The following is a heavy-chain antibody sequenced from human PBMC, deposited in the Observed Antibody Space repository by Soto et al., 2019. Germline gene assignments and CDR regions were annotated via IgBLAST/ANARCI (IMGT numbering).Heavy chain of an antibody. J-gene: IGHJ5*02. D-gene: IGHD1-26*01. CDR2: INPSSGAT. CDR3: GRDGVGATPLGWFDP. V-gene: IGHV1-2*02. Sequence: ASVKVSCKASGYNFVAYYMHWVRQAPGQGLEWMGWINPSSGATNFAQKFQGRLTMTRDTSISTAYMELSSLRSDDTAVYYCGRDGVGATPLGWFDPWGQGSLVTVSS. CDR1: GYNFVAYY.